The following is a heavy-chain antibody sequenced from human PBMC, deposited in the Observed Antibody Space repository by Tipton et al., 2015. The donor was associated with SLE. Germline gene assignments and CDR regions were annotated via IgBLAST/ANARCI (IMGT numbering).Heavy chain of an antibody. CDR2: VYDSGST. Sequence: TLSLTCTVSGGSVTSYCCIWIRQPAGKGLEWIGHVYDSGSTYYNPSLKSRLTMSVDTSKNQVSLNLNSVTAADTAVYYCASVRGAFDIWGQGTMVTVSS. V-gene: IGHV4-4*07. CDR1: GGSVTSYC. D-gene: IGHD3-10*02. J-gene: IGHJ3*02. CDR3: ASVRGAFDI.